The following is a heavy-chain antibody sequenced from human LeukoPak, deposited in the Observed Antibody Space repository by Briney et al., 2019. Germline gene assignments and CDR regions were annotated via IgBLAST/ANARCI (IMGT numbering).Heavy chain of an antibody. CDR3: ARDPYSGNYGTYYYYYMDV. V-gene: IGHV3-30*04. Sequence: GGSLRLSCAASGFTFRSYAMHWVRQAPGKGLEWVAVISHDGSNKYSADSMKGRFTISRDNSKSTLYLQMSGLRAEDTAVYYCARDPYSGNYGTYYYYYMDVWGKGTTVTISS. J-gene: IGHJ6*03. CDR1: GFTFRSYA. D-gene: IGHD1-26*01. CDR2: ISHDGSNK.